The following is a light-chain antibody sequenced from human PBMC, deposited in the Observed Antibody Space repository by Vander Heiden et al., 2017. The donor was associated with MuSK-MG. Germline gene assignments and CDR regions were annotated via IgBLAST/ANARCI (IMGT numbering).Light chain of an antibody. CDR2: DVS. CDR3: SSYTSSSSLVV. V-gene: IGLV2-14*01. Sequence: QSALTQPASVSGSPGQSITISCTGTSSDVGGYNYVSWYQQHPGTAPKLMIYDVSHRPSGVSNRFSGSKSGNTASLTISGLQAEDEADYYCSSYTSSSSLVVFGGGTKLTV. CDR1: SSDVGGYNY. J-gene: IGLJ2*01.